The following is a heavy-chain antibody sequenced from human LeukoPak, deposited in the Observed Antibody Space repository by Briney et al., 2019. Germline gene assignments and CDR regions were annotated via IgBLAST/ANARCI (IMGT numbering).Heavy chain of an antibody. Sequence: SHTLPPTCAISWDSVSSNSAAWNWIRQSPSRGLEWLGRTYYRSKWYNDYAVSVKSRIAINPDTSKNQFSLQLNSVTPEDTAVYYCARDKGGSGYDHLDSWGQGTLVTVSS. J-gene: IGHJ4*02. V-gene: IGHV6-1*01. CDR1: WDSVSSNSAA. CDR2: TYYRSKWYN. D-gene: IGHD5-12*01. CDR3: ARDKGGSGYDHLDS.